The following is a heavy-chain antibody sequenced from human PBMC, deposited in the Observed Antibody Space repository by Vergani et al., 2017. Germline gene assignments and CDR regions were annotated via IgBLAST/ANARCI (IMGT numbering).Heavy chain of an antibody. Sequence: QVQLQESGPGLVKSSETLSLTCSVSFDSIRNLYCNWIRQPPGKGMEWIGSINYSENTNYNPALKTRVTISVDTSKNQFSLTLTSVTAADTAVYYCGRVADFYGLGSRLLDLWGQGILVTVSS. CDR2: INYSENT. J-gene: IGHJ5*02. CDR3: GRVADFYGLGSRLLDL. D-gene: IGHD3-10*01. CDR1: FDSIRNLY. V-gene: IGHV4-59*11.